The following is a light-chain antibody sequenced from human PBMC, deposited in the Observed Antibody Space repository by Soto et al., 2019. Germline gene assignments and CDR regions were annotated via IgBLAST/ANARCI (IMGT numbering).Light chain of an antibody. CDR1: QSISSN. CDR2: GAS. CDR3: QQYDNWPPLT. Sequence: EIVMTQSPATLSVSPGERATLSCRASQSISSNLAWYQQKPGQAPRLLIYGASTRATGFPARFRGSGSGTEFTLTISSLQSEDSAVYFCQQYDNWPPLTFGQGTRLESK. J-gene: IGKJ5*01. V-gene: IGKV3-15*01.